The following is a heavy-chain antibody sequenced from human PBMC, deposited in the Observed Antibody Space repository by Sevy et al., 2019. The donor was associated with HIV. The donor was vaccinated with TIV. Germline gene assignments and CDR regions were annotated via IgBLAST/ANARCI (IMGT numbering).Heavy chain of an antibody. CDR3: AKVGPVVRGVITDAFDI. D-gene: IGHD3-10*01. Sequence: GGSLRLSCAASGFTFNSYAMSWVRQAPGTGLEWVSGLSGGGESTYYADSVKGRFTISRDNSKNTLYLQMNSLRAEDTAIYYCAKVGPVVRGVITDAFDIWGQGTMVTVS. J-gene: IGHJ3*02. CDR2: LSGGGEST. CDR1: GFTFNSYA. V-gene: IGHV3-23*01.